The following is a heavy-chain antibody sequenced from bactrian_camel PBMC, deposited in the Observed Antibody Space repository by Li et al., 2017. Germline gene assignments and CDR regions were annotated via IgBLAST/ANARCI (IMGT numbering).Heavy chain of an antibody. CDR3: AASGGQLGRWCYEFPVNWVSWLYN. V-gene: IGHV3S26*01. CDR2: IDSDGRT. D-gene: IGHD3*01. J-gene: IGHJ4*01. CDR1: GYTYSTYC. Sequence: VESGGGSVQAGGSLRLSCAASGYTYSTYCMGWFRQVPGNEREPLASIDSDGRTSVADSVKGRFTISQDGAKNTLYLHMNNLKPEDTAMYHCAASGGQLGRWCYEFPVNWVSWLYNWGQGTQVTVS.